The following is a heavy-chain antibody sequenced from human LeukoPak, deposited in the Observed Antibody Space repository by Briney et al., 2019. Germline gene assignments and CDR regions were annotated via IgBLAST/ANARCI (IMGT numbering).Heavy chain of an antibody. CDR3: ARDRPDSSGYYSGPDY. D-gene: IGHD3-22*01. CDR1: GYTFTSYD. CDR2: ISAYNGNT. Sequence: ALVKVSCKASGYTFTSYDINWVRQAPGQGLEWMGWISAYNGNTNYAQKLQGRVTMTTDTSTSTAYMELRSLRSDDTAVYYCARDRPDSSGYYSGPDYWGQGTLVTVSS. J-gene: IGHJ4*02. V-gene: IGHV1-18*01.